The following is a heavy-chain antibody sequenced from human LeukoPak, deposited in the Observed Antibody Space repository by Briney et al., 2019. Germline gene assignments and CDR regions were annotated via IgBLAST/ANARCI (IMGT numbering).Heavy chain of an antibody. J-gene: IGHJ4*02. CDR1: GFTFDDYT. CDR2: ISWDGGST. Sequence: GGSLRLSCAASGFTFDDYTMHWVRQAPGKGLEWVSLISWDGGSTYYADSVKGRFTISRDNSKNSLYLQMNSLRTEDTALYYCAKVLSPGYGDDYWGQGTLVTVSS. D-gene: IGHD6-13*01. V-gene: IGHV3-43*01. CDR3: AKVLSPGYGDDY.